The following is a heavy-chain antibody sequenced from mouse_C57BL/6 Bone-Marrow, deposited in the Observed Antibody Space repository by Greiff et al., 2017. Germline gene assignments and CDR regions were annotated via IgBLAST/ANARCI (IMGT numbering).Heavy chain of an antibody. CDR2: ISGGGGNT. Sequence: EVHLVESGGGLVKPGGSLKLSCAASGFTFSSYTMSWVRQTPEKRLEWVATISGGGGNTYYPDSVKGRFTISRDNAKNTLYLQMSSLRSEDSAFDYGAEGDYGDYYAMDYWGQGTSVTVSS. CDR1: GFTFSSYT. J-gene: IGHJ4*01. CDR3: AEGDYGDYYAMDY. V-gene: IGHV5-9*01. D-gene: IGHD1-1*01.